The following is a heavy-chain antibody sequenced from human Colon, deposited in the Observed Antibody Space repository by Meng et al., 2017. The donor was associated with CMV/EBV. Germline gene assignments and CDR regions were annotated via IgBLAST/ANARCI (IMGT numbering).Heavy chain of an antibody. V-gene: IGHV3-23*01. J-gene: IGHJ3*02. CDR1: GFPFSKFA. CDR3: AKGVTSGSTSRAFDI. D-gene: IGHD1-26*01. CDR2: ICYGGGAT. Sequence: GESLKISCAASGFPFSKFAMGWVRQAPGKGLEWVSSICYGGGATLYPDSVKGRFTISRDTSENTLYLQMSSLRVDDTAVYYCAKGVTSGSTSRAFDILGQGTQVTVSS.